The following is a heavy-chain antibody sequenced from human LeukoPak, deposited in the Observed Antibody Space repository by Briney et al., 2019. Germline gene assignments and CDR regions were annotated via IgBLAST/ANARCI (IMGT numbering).Heavy chain of an antibody. CDR1: GFTFSSYG. V-gene: IGHV3-30*02. CDR2: IRYDGSNK. J-gene: IGHJ4*02. D-gene: IGHD1-26*01. CDR3: AKDHGASYSESFDY. Sequence: GGSLRLSCAASGFTFSSYGMHWVRQAPGKGLEWVAFIRYDGSNKYYADSVKGRFTVSRDNSKNTMYLQMNSLRAKDTAVYYCAKDHGASYSESFDYWGQGTLVTVSS.